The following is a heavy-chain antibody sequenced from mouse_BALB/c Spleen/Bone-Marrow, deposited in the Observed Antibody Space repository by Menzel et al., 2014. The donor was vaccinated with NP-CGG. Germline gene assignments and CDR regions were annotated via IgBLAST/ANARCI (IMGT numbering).Heavy chain of an antibody. CDR2: IDPSTSET. CDR1: DYTFTTYW. CDR3: ARRTLAMDY. J-gene: IGHJ4*01. V-gene: IGHV1-52*01. Sequence: QVQLQQSGPDLVRPGSSVKMSCKASDYTFTTYWMHWVKQRPGQGLEWIGMIDPSTSETRLNQKFKDKATLIVDKSSNAAYMQLSSLTSEDSAVYYCARRTLAMDYWGQGTSVTVSS.